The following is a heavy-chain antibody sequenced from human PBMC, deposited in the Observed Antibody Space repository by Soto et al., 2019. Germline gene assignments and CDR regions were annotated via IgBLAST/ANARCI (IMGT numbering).Heavy chain of an antibody. CDR3: GRTESAFYSNNIRGTDA. CDR1: GYSFFDYG. J-gene: IGHJ6*02. Sequence: ASVKVSCKASGYSFFDYGISWVRQAPGHGLQWMGWISAYTGNTNFAQRFQGRVTLTTDTSTSTAYMEVRSLRSDDTAVYFCGRTESAFYSNNIRGTDAWAQEATLPISS. D-gene: IGHD4-4*01. V-gene: IGHV1-18*01. CDR2: ISAYTGNT.